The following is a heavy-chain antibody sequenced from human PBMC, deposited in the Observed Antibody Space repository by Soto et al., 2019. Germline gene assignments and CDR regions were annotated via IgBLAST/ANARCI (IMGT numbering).Heavy chain of an antibody. D-gene: IGHD3-22*01. CDR1: GYRFTNYW. J-gene: IGHJ4*02. CDR3: ARLSDYYDSSGYSALFN. CDR2: IYPGDSDT. V-gene: IGHV5-51*01. Sequence: GESLKISCKGSGYRFTNYWIGWVRQMPGKGLEWMGIIYPGDSDTRFSPSFQGQVTISADKSISTAYLQWSSLKASDTAMYYCARLSDYYDSSGYSALFNWGQGTLVTVSS.